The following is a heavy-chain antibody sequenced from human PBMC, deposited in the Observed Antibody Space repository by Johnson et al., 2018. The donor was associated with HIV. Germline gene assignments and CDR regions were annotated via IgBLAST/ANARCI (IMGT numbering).Heavy chain of an antibody. CDR3: ARFGDMATSFHGFDI. V-gene: IGHV3-43*01. CDR1: GFTFDDYT. Sequence: EVQLVESGGSMVRPGGSLRLSCAASGFTFDDYTMHWVRQAPGKGLEWVSLISWDGGSTYYADSVKGRFTISRDNAKNSLYLQMNSLRAEDTAVYYCARFGDMATSFHGFDIWGQGTMVTVSS. D-gene: IGHD5-24*01. J-gene: IGHJ3*02. CDR2: ISWDGGST.